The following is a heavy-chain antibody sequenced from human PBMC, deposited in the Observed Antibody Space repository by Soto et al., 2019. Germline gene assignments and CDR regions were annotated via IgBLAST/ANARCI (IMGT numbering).Heavy chain of an antibody. CDR3: ARRGSGWSGGSFDL. CDR1: GGSISTFY. D-gene: IGHD6-19*01. V-gene: IGHV4-59*08. Sequence: SETLSLTCSVTGGSISTFYWSWIRQPPGKGLEWIGYISYSGSTNYSPSLKSRVTMSVDTSKNQFSLKLSSVTAADTALYFCARRGSGWSGGSFDLWGQGTMVNVS. CDR2: ISYSGST. J-gene: IGHJ3*01.